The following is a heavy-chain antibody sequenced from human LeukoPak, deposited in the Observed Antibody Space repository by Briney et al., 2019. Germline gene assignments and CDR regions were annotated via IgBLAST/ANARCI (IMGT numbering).Heavy chain of an antibody. Sequence: ASVKVSCKASGYTFTGYYMHWVRQAPGQGLEWMGWINPNSGGTNYAQKFQGRVTMTRDTSISTAYMELSRLRSDDTAVYYCARAVNTGDYLDDYWGQGTLVTVSS. CDR1: GYTFTGYY. V-gene: IGHV1-2*02. CDR2: INPNSGGT. J-gene: IGHJ4*02. CDR3: ARAVNTGDYLDDY. D-gene: IGHD4-17*01.